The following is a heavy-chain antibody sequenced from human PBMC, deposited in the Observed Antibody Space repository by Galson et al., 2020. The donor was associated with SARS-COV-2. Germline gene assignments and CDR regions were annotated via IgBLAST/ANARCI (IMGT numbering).Heavy chain of an antibody. D-gene: IGHD3-16*02. CDR1: GFTLSNAW. J-gene: IGHJ4*02. CDR3: TTDTSIALSY. V-gene: IGHV3-15*01. Sequence: LSLTCAASGFTLSNAWLSWVRQAPGKGLAWVGRINSQTEGGTTDNAAPVKGRFTISRDDSKNTLYLQMNSVKTEDTAVYYCTTDTSIALSYWGQGTLVTVSS. CDR2: INSQTEGGTT.